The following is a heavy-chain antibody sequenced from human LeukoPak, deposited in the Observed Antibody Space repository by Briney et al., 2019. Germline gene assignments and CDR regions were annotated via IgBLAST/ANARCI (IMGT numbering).Heavy chain of an antibody. CDR2: IKSKTEGGTT. CDR1: RFTFSNAW. J-gene: IGHJ4*02. CDR3: ARGAPPDY. Sequence: GGSLRLSCAASRFTFSNAWMSWVRQAPGKGLEWVGRIKSKTEGGTTDYAAPVKGRFTISRDDSKNTLYLQMNSLKTEDTAVYYCARGAPPDYWGQGTLVTVSS. V-gene: IGHV3-15*01.